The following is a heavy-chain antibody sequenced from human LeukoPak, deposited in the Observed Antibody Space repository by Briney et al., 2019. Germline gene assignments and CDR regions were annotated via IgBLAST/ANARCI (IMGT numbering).Heavy chain of an antibody. CDR3: ARRMKLAAKGDAFDI. V-gene: IGHV4-59*08. Sequence: SETLSPTCTVSGDSINSDYWNWIRQPPGKGLEWIGFIYYSGSTNYNPSLKSRVTISVDTSRNQFSLKLNSVTAADTAVYYCARRMKLAAKGDAFDIWGQGTMVTVSS. CDR2: IYYSGST. CDR1: GDSINSDY. D-gene: IGHD2-15*01. J-gene: IGHJ3*02.